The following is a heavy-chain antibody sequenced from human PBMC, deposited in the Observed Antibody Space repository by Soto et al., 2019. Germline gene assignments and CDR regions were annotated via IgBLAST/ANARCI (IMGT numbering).Heavy chain of an antibody. D-gene: IGHD3-22*01. J-gene: IGHJ4*02. Sequence: SGPTLVNPTQTLTLTCTFSGFSLSTSGMRASWIRQPPGKALEWLARIDWDDDKFYSTSLKTRLTISKDTSKNQVVLTMTNMDPVDTATYYCARSFYYDSSGYHQFDYWGQGTLVTVSS. CDR1: GFSLSTSGMR. CDR2: IDWDDDK. CDR3: ARSFYYDSSGYHQFDY. V-gene: IGHV2-70*04.